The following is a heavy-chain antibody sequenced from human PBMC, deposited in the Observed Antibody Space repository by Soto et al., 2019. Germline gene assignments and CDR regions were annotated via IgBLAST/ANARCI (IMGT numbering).Heavy chain of an antibody. D-gene: IGHD1-1*01. CDR1: GYTFTTYD. CDR2: ISTYNGNT. J-gene: IGHJ6*02. Sequence: QVQLVQSGAEVKKPGASVKVSCKASGYTFTTYDISWVREAPGQGLEWMGRISTYNGNTNYPQSPGGKITMTKDTPTITAYVDLRHLRADDTAVFHCARDPSQCQLGNAPTRNGMALWGQGTTVPV. V-gene: IGHV1-18*01. CDR3: ARDPSQCQLGNAPTRNGMAL.